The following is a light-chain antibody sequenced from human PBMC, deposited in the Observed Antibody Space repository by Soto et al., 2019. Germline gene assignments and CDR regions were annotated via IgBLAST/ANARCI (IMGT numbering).Light chain of an antibody. CDR2: DAS. Sequence: DIQITPSPSTPSAYLGDRDNLTCRASQSVSTRLAWYQQKPGKAPKLLIYDASSLQTGVPSRFSGSGSGAEFTLTISSLQPDDFATYYCQQYQSYSETFGHGTKVDIK. J-gene: IGKJ3*01. CDR3: QQYQSYSET. CDR1: QSVSTR. V-gene: IGKV1-5*01.